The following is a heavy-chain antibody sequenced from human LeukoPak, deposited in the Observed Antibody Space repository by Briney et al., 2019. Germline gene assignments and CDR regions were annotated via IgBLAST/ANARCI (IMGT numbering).Heavy chain of an antibody. D-gene: IGHD3-22*01. CDR2: ISGYNGKT. CDR3: ARDRTYSYDSSGQDAFGI. V-gene: IGHV1-18*01. CDR1: GSSFTSYG. Sequence: ASVKVSCKASGSSFTSYGITWVRQAPGQGVEWMGWISGYNGKTNYAQKVKGRVTITTETSTRTAYMELRSLRSDDTAVYYCARDRTYSYDSSGQDAFGIWGQGTIVTVSS. J-gene: IGHJ3*02.